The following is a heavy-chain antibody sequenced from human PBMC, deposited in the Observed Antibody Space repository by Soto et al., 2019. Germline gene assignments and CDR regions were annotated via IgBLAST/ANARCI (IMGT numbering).Heavy chain of an antibody. Sequence: EVQLVESGGGLVQPGGSLRLSCEASGFTFSTFWMHWVRHAPGKGLVWVSRINSDGSSTNYADSVKGRVTISRDNAKNTLYLQLNSLRPEATALYYCARDFEYWGQGTLVTVSS. V-gene: IGHV3-74*01. J-gene: IGHJ4*02. CDR2: INSDGSST. CDR3: ARDFEY. CDR1: GFTFSTFW.